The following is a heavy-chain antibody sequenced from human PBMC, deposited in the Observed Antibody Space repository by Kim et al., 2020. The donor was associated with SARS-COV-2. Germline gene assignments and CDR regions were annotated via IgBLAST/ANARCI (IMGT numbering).Heavy chain of an antibody. D-gene: IGHD5-12*01. V-gene: IGHV3-9*01. Sequence: ADCVKGRFTITRDNAKNCLYLRMNRLRAEDTALYYCAKGGYSGYDYYFDYWGQGTLVTVSS. CDR3: AKGGYSGYDYYFDY. J-gene: IGHJ4*02.